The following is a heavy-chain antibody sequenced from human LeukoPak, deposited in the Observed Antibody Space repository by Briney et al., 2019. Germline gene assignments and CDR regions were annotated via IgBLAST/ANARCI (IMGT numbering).Heavy chain of an antibody. Sequence: PSETLSLTCTVSGGSISTSNYYWGWIRQPPGKGLEWIGNIFYSGSTYYSPSLKSRVTISLDTSRNQFSLKLNSVTAADTAVYYCATQNSGSYYEWFDPWGQGTLVTVSS. CDR3: ATQNSGSYYEWFDP. J-gene: IGHJ5*02. D-gene: IGHD1-26*01. V-gene: IGHV4-39*07. CDR1: GGSISTSNYY. CDR2: IFYSGST.